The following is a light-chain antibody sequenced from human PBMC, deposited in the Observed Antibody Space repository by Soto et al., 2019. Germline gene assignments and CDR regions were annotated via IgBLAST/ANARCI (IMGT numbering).Light chain of an antibody. CDR2: DVT. CDR3: CSYTTSNTRQIV. V-gene: IGLV2-14*01. J-gene: IGLJ1*01. Sequence: QSVLTQPASVSGSPGQSITISCTGTSSDAGGYNYVSRYQQQPGKAPKFMIYDVTNRPSGVSNRFSGSKAGNTASLTISGLQAEDEADYYCCSYTTSNTRQIVFGTGTKVTVL. CDR1: SSDAGGYNY.